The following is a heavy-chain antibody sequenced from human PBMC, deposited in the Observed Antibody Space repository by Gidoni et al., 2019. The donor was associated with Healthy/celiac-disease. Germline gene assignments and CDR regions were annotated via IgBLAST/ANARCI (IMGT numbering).Heavy chain of an antibody. Sequence: FTSYYMHWVRQAPGQGLEWMGIINPSGGSTSYAQKFQGRVTMNRHTSTSTGYMELRSLRSEDTAVYYGARGLPSGGSPNWCDPWGQGTLVTVSS. V-gene: IGHV1-46*01. J-gene: IGHJ5*02. CDR3: ARGLPSGGSPNWCDP. CDR2: INPSGGST. CDR1: FTSYY. D-gene: IGHD2-15*01.